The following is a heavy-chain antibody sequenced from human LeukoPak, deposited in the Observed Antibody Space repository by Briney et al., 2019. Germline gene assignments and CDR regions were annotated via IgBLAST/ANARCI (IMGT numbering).Heavy chain of an antibody. V-gene: IGHV3-9*03. CDR2: ISWNSGSI. Sequence: PGGSLRLSCAASGFTFDDYGMHWVRQAPGKGLEWVSGISWNSGSIGYADSVKGRFTISRDNAKNSLYLQMNSLRAEDMALYYCAKSPEPKNYDILTGYPFDYWGQGTLVTVSS. CDR3: AKSPEPKNYDILTGYPFDY. D-gene: IGHD3-9*01. CDR1: GFTFDDYG. J-gene: IGHJ4*02.